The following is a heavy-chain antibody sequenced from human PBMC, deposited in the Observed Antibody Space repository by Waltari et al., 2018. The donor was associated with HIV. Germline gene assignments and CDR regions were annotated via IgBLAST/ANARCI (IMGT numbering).Heavy chain of an antibody. CDR1: GYVCSDAW. CDR2: IKRKTDGGTT. V-gene: IGHV3-15*01. CDR3: TTLLTSGYLYFFDN. D-gene: IGHD3-22*01. J-gene: IGHJ4*02. Sequence: EVQLVESGGVLVKQGGSLRFSCAVSGYVCSDAWMSWFRQTPGKGLEWVGRIKRKTDGGTTDYAAPVKGRFTISRDDSKTTLYLQMNSLKTEDTAVYYCTTLLTSGYLYFFDNWGQGTLVTVSS.